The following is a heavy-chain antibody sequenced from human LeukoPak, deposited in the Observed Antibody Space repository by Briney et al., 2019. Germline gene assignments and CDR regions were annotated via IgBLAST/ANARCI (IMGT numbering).Heavy chain of an antibody. CDR2: IYYSGSYYSGST. D-gene: IGHD7-27*01. J-gene: IGHJ4*02. CDR1: GGSTSSYY. CDR3: TRDLGNWDIDY. V-gene: IGHV4-59*12. Sequence: PSETLSLTCTVSGGSTSSYYWSWIRQPPGKGLECIGYIYYSGSYYSGSTYYNPSLKSRVTISVDTSKNQFSLKLSSVTAADTAVYYCTRDLGNWDIDYWGQGTLVTVSS.